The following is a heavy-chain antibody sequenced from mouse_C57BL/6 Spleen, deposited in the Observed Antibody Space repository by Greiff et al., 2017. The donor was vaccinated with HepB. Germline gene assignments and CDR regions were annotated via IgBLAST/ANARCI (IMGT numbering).Heavy chain of an antibody. CDR1: GFTFSSYA. D-gene: IGHD2-3*01. CDR2: ISDGGSYT. Sequence: DVQLVESGGGLVKPGGSLKLSCAASGFTFSSYAMSWVRQTPEKRLEWVATISDGGSYTYYPDNVKGRFTISRDNAKNNLYLQMSHLKSEDTAMYYCARDGGWLPHWYFDVWGTGTTVTVSS. J-gene: IGHJ1*03. CDR3: ARDGGWLPHWYFDV. V-gene: IGHV5-4*01.